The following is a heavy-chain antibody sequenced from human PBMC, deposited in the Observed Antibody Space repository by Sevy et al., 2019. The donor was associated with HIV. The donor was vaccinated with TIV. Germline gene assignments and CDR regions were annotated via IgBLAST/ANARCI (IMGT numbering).Heavy chain of an antibody. CDR3: ARRYFDV. Sequence: GGSLRLSCAASGFTFHTYWMQWVRQAPGKGLEWVANIRQDGNEIYYADSVKGRFTISRDNAMQSLYLEMNNLRVEDSGIYDGARRYFDVWGQGTLVTVSS. J-gene: IGHJ4*02. D-gene: IGHD3-16*02. CDR2: IRQDGNEI. V-gene: IGHV3-7*01. CDR1: GFTFHTYW.